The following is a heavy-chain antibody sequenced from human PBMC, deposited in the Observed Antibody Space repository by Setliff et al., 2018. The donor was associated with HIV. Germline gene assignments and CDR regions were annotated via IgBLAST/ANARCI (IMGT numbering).Heavy chain of an antibody. D-gene: IGHD2-15*01. Sequence: ASVNVSCKASGYTFTGYYVHWVRQAPGLGLEWMGWINTNSGGTNYAHNFQGRVTMSRDTSTSTVYMEVNSLRSEDTAVYYCAREAHGGNPWGDYWGQGTLVTVSS. CDR3: AREAHGGNPWGDY. CDR2: INTNSGGT. J-gene: IGHJ4*02. CDR1: GYTFTGYY. V-gene: IGHV1-2*02.